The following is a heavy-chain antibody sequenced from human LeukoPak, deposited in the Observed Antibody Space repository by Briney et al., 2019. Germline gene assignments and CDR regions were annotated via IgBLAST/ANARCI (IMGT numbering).Heavy chain of an antibody. CDR2: IYTSGGT. Sequence: SETLSLTCTVSGGSISGYYWTWIRQPAGKGLEWIGRIYTSGGTNYNPSLKSRVTLSIDMSNNQFSLNLSSVTAADTAVYYCARSRYCSTTTCYGDFDYWGQGTLVTVSS. D-gene: IGHD2-2*01. J-gene: IGHJ4*02. CDR1: GGSISGYY. V-gene: IGHV4-4*07. CDR3: ARSRYCSTTTCYGDFDY.